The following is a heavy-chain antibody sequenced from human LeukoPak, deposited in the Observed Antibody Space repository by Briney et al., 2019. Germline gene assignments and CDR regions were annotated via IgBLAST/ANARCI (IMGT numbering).Heavy chain of an antibody. J-gene: IGHJ4*02. Sequence: KSSETLSLTCAVHGGSFSGYHWNWIRQSPSKGLEWIGEINDGGRTNYNPSLESRVTLSVDTSKKEFSLKLSAVTAADTAVYYCARDPTTVTSLPYYFDFWGQGTLVSVSS. CDR1: GGSFSGYH. CDR2: INDGGRT. CDR3: ARDPTTVTSLPYYFDF. V-gene: IGHV4-34*01. D-gene: IGHD4-17*01.